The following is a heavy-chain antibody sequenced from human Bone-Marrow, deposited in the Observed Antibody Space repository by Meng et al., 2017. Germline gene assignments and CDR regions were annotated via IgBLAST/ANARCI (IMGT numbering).Heavy chain of an antibody. CDR2: INHSGST. J-gene: IGHJ4*02. Sequence: QVQLQQRGAGLLKPSETLSLTCAVYGGSFSDYYWSWIRQPPGKGLEWIGEINHSGSTNYNPSLKSRVTISVDTSKNQFSLKLSSVTAADTAVYYCARVAYRWGGDCSYFDYWGQGTLVTVSS. CDR1: GGSFSDYY. V-gene: IGHV4-34*01. D-gene: IGHD2-21*02. CDR3: ARVAYRWGGDCSYFDY.